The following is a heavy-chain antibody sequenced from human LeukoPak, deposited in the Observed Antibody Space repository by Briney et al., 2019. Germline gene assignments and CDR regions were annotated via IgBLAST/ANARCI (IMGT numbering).Heavy chain of an antibody. Sequence: GGSLRLSCAASGFAVNHNYMSWVRQAPGKGLEWVSSISTSSSYIYYADSLKGRFTISRHNAKNSLYLHMNSLRAEDTAVYYCARGADGVSSNSRGWFDPWGQGTLVTVSS. J-gene: IGHJ5*02. CDR2: ISTSSSYI. CDR1: GFAVNHNY. CDR3: ARGADGVSSNSRGWFDP. D-gene: IGHD2-15*01. V-gene: IGHV3-21*01.